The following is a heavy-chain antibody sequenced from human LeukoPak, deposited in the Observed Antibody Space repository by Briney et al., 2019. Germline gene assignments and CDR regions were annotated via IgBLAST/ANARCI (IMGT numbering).Heavy chain of an antibody. J-gene: IGHJ4*02. CDR3: AKDLGPRIQLWLDY. CDR2: ISYDGSNK. CDR1: GFTSSSYG. V-gene: IGHV3-30*18. D-gene: IGHD5-18*01. Sequence: GGSLRLSCAASGFTSSSYGMHWVRQAPGKGLEWVAVISYDGSNKYYADSVKGRFTISRDNSKNTLYLQMNSLRAEDTAVYYCAKDLGPRIQLWLDYWGQGTLVTVSS.